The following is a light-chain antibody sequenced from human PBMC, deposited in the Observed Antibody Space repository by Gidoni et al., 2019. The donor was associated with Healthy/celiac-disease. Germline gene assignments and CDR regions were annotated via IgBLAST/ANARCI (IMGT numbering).Light chain of an antibody. J-gene: IGKJ4*01. CDR1: QSVLYRSNNKNY. CDR3: QQYYSTPFT. CDR2: WAS. V-gene: IGKV4-1*01. Sequence: DIVMTQSTDSLAASLGERATINCKSSQSVLYRSNNKNYLDWYRQKPGQPPKLLIYWASTRESGVPDRFSGSGSGTDFTLTISSLQAEDGAVYYCQQYYSTPFTFGGGTKVEIQ.